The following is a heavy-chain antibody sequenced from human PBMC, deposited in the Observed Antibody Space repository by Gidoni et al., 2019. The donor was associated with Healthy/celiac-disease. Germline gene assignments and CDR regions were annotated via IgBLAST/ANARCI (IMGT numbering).Heavy chain of an antibody. V-gene: IGHV3-7*03. Sequence: EVQLVESGGGLVQPGGSLRLSCAASGFTFGSSWLRWVRQAPGKGLEGVANIKQDGSEKYYVDSVKGRFTISRDNAKNSLYLQMNSLRAEDTAVYYCARDGVDTMVRGVSFDYWGQGTLVTVSS. CDR1: GFTFGSSW. D-gene: IGHD3-10*01. CDR2: IKQDGSEK. J-gene: IGHJ4*02. CDR3: ARDGVDTMVRGVSFDY.